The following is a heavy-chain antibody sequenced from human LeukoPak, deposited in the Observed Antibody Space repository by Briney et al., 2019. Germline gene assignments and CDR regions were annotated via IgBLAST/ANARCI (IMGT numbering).Heavy chain of an antibody. J-gene: IGHJ6*02. CDR3: ASRDKGYYYGMDV. V-gene: IGHV3-66*01. D-gene: IGHD5-24*01. CDR2: IYRGGSK. CDR1: GFTVSSNY. Sequence: GGSLRLSCAASGFTVSSNYMSWVRQAPGKGLEWVSFIYRGGSKYYADSVKGRFTISRDNSQNTLYLKMNSLRAEDTAVYYCASRDKGYYYGMDVWGQGTTVTVSS.